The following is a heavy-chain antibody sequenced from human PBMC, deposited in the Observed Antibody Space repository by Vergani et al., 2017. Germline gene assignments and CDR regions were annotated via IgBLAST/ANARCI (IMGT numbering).Heavy chain of an antibody. Sequence: QVQLHESGPGLVKPSETLSLTCTVSGYSISSGYYWGWIRQPPGKGLEWIGSIYHSGSTYYNPSLKSRVTISVDTSKNQVSLKLSSVTAADTAVYYCARESGGDVWGSYESWFDPWGQGTLVTVSS. CDR2: IYHSGST. CDR3: ARESGGDVWGSYESWFDP. V-gene: IGHV4-38-2*02. J-gene: IGHJ5*02. CDR1: GYSISSGYY. D-gene: IGHD3-16*01.